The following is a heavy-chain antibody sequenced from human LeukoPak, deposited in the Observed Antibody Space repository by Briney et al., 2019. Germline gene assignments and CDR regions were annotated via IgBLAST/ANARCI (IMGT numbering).Heavy chain of an antibody. CDR1: GGTFSSYA. CDR2: IIPIFGTA. Sequence: ASVKVSCKASGGTFSSYAISWVRQAPGQGLEWMGGIIPIFGTANYAQKFQGRVTITADKSTSTAYMELSSLRSEDTAVYYCAVWIAAAGKPFDYWGQGTLVTVSS. J-gene: IGHJ4*02. V-gene: IGHV1-69*06. D-gene: IGHD6-13*01. CDR3: AVWIAAAGKPFDY.